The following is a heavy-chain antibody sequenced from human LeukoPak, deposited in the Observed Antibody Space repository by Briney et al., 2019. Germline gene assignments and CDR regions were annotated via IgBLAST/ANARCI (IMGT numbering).Heavy chain of an antibody. Sequence: SETLSLTRTVSRGSIRTADYYWAWVRQPPGEGLEWLGSIYFSGTPYFNPSLKSRVAVSIDTSKNQFSLKVTSVNASDTAVYFCARTSSWYAGAWFDSWGQGTLVTVSS. CDR1: RGSIRTADYY. V-gene: IGHV4-39*01. J-gene: IGHJ5*01. CDR2: IYFSGTP. CDR3: ARTSSWYAGAWFDS. D-gene: IGHD6-13*01.